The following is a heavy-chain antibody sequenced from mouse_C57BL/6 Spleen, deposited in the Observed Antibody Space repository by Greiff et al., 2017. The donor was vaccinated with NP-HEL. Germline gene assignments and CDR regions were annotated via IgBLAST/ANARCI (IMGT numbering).Heavy chain of an antibody. CDR1: GFTFSNYW. D-gene: IGHD1-1*01. CDR3: TGYGSSYTYAMDY. J-gene: IGHJ4*01. CDR2: IRLKSDNYAT. V-gene: IGHV6-3*01. Sequence: EVQVVESGGGLVQPGGSMKLSCVASGFTFSNYWMNWVRQSPEKGLEWVAQIRLKSDNYATHYAESVKGRFTISRDDSKSSVYLQMNNLRAEDTGIYYCTGYGSSYTYAMDYWGQGTSVTVSS.